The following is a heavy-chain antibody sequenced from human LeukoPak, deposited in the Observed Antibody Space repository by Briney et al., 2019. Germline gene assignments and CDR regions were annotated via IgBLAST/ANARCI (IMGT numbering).Heavy chain of an antibody. D-gene: IGHD6-19*01. V-gene: IGHV1-2*02. J-gene: IGHJ4*02. CDR1: GYTFTGYY. CDR3: ARELSDSSGWYDY. Sequence: ASVKVSCKASGYTFTGYYMHWVRQAPGQGLEWMGWINPNSGGTNYAQKFQGRVTMTRDTSISTAYMALSRLRSDDTAVYYCARELSDSSGWYDYWGQGTLVTVSS. CDR2: INPNSGGT.